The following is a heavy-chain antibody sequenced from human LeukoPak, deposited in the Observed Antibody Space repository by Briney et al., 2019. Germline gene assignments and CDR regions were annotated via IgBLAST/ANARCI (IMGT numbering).Heavy chain of an antibody. CDR1: GGSISSGGYS. J-gene: IGHJ2*01. D-gene: IGHD5-12*01. V-gene: IGHV4-30-2*01. Sequence: SQTLSLTCAVSGGSISSGGYSWSWIRQPPGKGLEWIGYIYNTGSTSYNPSLKSRVTISVDTSKNQSSLRLSSVTAADTALYYCARRGYRGYDLLRRYWYFDLWGRGTLVTVSS. CDR3: ARRGYRGYDLLRRYWYFDL. CDR2: IYNTGST.